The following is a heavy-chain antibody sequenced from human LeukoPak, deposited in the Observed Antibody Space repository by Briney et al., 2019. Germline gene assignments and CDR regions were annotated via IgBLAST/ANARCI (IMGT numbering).Heavy chain of an antibody. CDR2: IYYSGSA. J-gene: IGHJ3*02. CDR3: ARDHYSDSSGYTPAGDAFDI. CDR1: GASVTSSY. Sequence: SETLSLTCAVSGASVTSSYWSWIRQSPGKGLEWVANIYYSGSANYNPSFKGRVTISLDTSKNQFSLKLSSVTAADTALYYCARDHYSDSSGYTPAGDAFDIWGQGTMVTASS. D-gene: IGHD3-22*01. V-gene: IGHV4-59*02.